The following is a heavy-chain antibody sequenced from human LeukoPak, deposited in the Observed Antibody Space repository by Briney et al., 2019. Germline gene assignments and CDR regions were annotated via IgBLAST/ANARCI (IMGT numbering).Heavy chain of an antibody. J-gene: IGHJ4*02. CDR2: IYTSGST. CDR3: ASGDCSSTSCYNDIPFDY. Sequence: PSETLSLTCTVSGGSISSYYWSWVRQPAGKGLEWVGRIYTSGSTNYTPSLKSRVTMSVDTSKIQFSLKLSSVTAADTAVYYFASGDCSSTSCYNDIPFDYWGQGTLVTVST. D-gene: IGHD2-2*02. CDR1: GGSISSYY. V-gene: IGHV4-4*07.